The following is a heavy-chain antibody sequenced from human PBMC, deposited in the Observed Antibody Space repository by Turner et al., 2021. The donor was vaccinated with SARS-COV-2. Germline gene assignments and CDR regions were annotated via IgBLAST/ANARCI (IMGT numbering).Heavy chain of an antibody. Sequence: EVQLVETGGDLVQPGGSLRPSRAASGFTLSNSWMSWVRRAQGKGLGWVANIRQDGSEKEDVDAVKGRFTISRDNAKNSLYLQMNSLRVEDTAVDYCARDDPLGGMDVWGQGTTVTVSS. V-gene: IGHV3-7*03. J-gene: IGHJ6*02. CDR2: IRQDGSEK. CDR1: GFTLSNSW. CDR3: ARDDPLGGMDV.